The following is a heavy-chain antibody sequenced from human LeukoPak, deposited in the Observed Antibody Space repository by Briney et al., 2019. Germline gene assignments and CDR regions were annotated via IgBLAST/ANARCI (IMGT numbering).Heavy chain of an antibody. V-gene: IGHV3-66*01. CDR1: GFTVSSSY. CDR2: ISSAGTT. J-gene: IGHJ4*02. CDR3: ASILRSSSGYYFDY. D-gene: IGHD3-10*01. Sequence: PGGSLRLSCAASGFTVSSSYMSWVRQAPGKGLEWVSIISSAGTTYYADSVKGRFTISRDNSKNTVYLQMNSLRAEDTAVYYCASILRSSSGYYFDYWGQGTLVTVSS.